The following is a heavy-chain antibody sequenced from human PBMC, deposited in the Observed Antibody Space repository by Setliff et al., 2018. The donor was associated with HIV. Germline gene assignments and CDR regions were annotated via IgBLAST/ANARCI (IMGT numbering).Heavy chain of an antibody. D-gene: IGHD1-1*01. J-gene: IGHJ4*02. CDR2: IYYTGST. V-gene: IGHV4-61*08. Sequence: SETLSLTCTVSGGSVTSGGHYWSWIRQQPGKAPEWIGYIYYTGSTSYNPSFRSRVTISVDTSKNQFSLMLDSVTAADTAVYYCARNSQKGIQPLLLASWGPGTLVTVSS. CDR3: ARNSQKGIQPLLLAS. CDR1: GGSVTSGGHY.